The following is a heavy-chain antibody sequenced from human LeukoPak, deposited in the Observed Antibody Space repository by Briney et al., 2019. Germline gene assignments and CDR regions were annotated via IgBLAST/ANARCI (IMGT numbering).Heavy chain of an antibody. CDR3: AREVVLPAALNYYYYYYMDV. Sequence: SETLSLTCIVSGGSISSGGYYWSWIRQPPGKGLEWIGYIYHSGSTYYNPSLKSRVTISVDRSKSQFSLKLSSVTAADTAVYYCAREVVLPAALNYYYYYYMDVWGKGTTVTVSS. CDR2: IYHSGST. D-gene: IGHD2-2*01. J-gene: IGHJ6*03. CDR1: GGSISSGGYY. V-gene: IGHV4-30-2*01.